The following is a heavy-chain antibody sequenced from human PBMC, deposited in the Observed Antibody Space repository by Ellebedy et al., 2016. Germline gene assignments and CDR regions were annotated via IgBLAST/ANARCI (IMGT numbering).Heavy chain of an antibody. V-gene: IGHV4-38-2*02. CDR1: GYSISSGYY. Sequence: SETLSLTXTVSGYSISSGYYWSWIRQPPGKGLEWIGEINHSGSTNYNPSLKSRVTISVDTSKNQFSLKLSSVTAADTAVYYCARGKTYYDILTGYFPYYYYYGMDVWGQGTTVTVSS. CDR2: INHSGST. CDR3: ARGKTYYDILTGYFPYYYYYGMDV. J-gene: IGHJ6*02. D-gene: IGHD3-9*01.